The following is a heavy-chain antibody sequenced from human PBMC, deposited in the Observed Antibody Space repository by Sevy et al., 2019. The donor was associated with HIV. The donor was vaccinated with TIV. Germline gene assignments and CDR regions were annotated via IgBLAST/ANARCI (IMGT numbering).Heavy chain of an antibody. CDR3: ARDYGGNSPYYYYGMDA. Sequence: SETLSLTCTVSGGSVSSGSYYWSWIRQPPGKGLEWIGYIYYSGSTNYNPSLMSRVTISVDTSKNQFSLKLSSVTAADTAVYYCARDYGGNSPYYYYGMDAWGQRTTVTVSS. D-gene: IGHD4-17*01. CDR1: GGSVSSGSYY. J-gene: IGHJ6*02. V-gene: IGHV4-61*01. CDR2: IYYSGST.